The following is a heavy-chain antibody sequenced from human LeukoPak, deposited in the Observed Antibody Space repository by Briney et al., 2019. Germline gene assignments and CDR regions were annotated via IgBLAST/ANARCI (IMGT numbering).Heavy chain of an antibody. CDR2: VSYDGSDK. V-gene: IGHV3-33*05. D-gene: IGHD3-10*01. J-gene: IGHJ3*02. CDR1: GFTFSSYG. Sequence: GRSLRLSCAPSGFTFSSYGIHWVRQAPGKGLEWVATVSYDGSDKYYADSVKGRFTISRDNSKNTLYLQMNSLRAEDTAVYYCARDSGRFGVFDIWGQGTMVTVSS. CDR3: ARDSGRFGVFDI.